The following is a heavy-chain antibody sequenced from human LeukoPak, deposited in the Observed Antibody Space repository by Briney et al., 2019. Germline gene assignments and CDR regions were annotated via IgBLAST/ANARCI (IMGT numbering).Heavy chain of an antibody. J-gene: IGHJ4*02. CDR3: PKGMATIRPHIDS. CDR2: ISGTAGST. V-gene: IGHV3-23*01. Sequence: GRSLRLSCAASGFSFSDCAMSCVRHGPGGGLEWGSSISGTAGSTYYTDSMKGRFTISRDNPKNTLHLDMTSLLARTTPIINFPKGMATIRPHIDSWGQGTLVTVSS. D-gene: IGHD5-24*01. CDR1: GFSFSDCA.